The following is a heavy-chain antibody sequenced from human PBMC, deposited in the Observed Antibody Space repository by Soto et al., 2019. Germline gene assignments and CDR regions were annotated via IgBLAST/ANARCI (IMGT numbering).Heavy chain of an antibody. Sequence: SLRLSCAASGFTLSSYAMSWVRQAPGKGLEWVSAISGSGGSTYYADSVKGRFTISRDNSKNTLYLQMNSLRAEDTAVYYCARRNYDFWSGYSYYGMDVWGQGTTVTVSS. CDR2: ISGSGGST. V-gene: IGHV3-23*01. CDR1: GFTLSSYA. J-gene: IGHJ6*02. CDR3: ARRNYDFWSGYSYYGMDV. D-gene: IGHD3-3*01.